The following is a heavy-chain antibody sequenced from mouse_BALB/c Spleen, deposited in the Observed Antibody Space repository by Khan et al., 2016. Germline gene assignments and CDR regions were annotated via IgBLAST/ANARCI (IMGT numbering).Heavy chain of an antibody. V-gene: IGHV4-1*02. CDR3: ASTFWYFDG. Sequence: EVELVESGGGLVQPGGSLKLSCAASGFDFRRYWMSWVRQAPGKGLEWIGEIKPDSSTINYTPSLKDNFIISRDNAKNTLYQPMSQVRSEATALYSLASTFWYFDGWGAGTTVTVSS. CDR1: GFDFRRYW. J-gene: IGHJ1*01. CDR2: IKPDSSTI.